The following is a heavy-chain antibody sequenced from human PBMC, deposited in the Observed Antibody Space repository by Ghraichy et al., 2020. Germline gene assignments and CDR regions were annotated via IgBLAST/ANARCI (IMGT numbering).Heavy chain of an antibody. CDR1: GGSISSSSYY. CDR3: ARQDIVVVPAAPNGEDY. Sequence: SDTLSLTCTVSGGSISSSSYYWGWIRQPPGKGLEWIGSIYYSGSTYYNPSLKSRVTISVDTSKNQFSLKLSSVTAADTAVYYCARQDIVVVPAAPNGEDYWGQGTLVTVSS. CDR2: IYYSGST. J-gene: IGHJ4*02. V-gene: IGHV4-39*01. D-gene: IGHD2-2*01.